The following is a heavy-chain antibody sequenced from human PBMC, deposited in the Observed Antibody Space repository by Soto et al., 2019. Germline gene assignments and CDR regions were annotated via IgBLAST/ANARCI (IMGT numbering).Heavy chain of an antibody. D-gene: IGHD4-17*01. J-gene: IGHJ4*02. CDR3: AKGSYGDFYYFDY. CDR1: GFTFSSYA. Sequence: GGSLRLSCAASGFTFSSYAMSWVRQAPGKGLEWVSAISGSGGSTYYADSVKGRFTISRDNSKNTLYLQMNSLRAEDTDVYYCAKGSYGDFYYFDYWGQGTLVTVSS. CDR2: ISGSGGST. V-gene: IGHV3-23*01.